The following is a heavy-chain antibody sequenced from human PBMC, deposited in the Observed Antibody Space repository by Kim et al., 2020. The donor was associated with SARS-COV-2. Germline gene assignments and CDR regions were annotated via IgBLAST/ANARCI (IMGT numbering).Heavy chain of an antibody. CDR1: GFTFGDYA. D-gene: IGHD2-21*02. V-gene: IGHV3-49*03. CDR2: IRSKAYGGTT. J-gene: IGHJ4*02. CDR3: TRDGTVVTPGDYFDY. Sequence: GGSLRLSCTASGFTFGDYAMSWFRQAPGKGLEWVGFIRSKAYGGTTEYAASVKGRFTISRDDSKSIAYLQMNSLKTEDTAVYYCTRDGTVVTPGDYFDYWGQGTLVTVSS.